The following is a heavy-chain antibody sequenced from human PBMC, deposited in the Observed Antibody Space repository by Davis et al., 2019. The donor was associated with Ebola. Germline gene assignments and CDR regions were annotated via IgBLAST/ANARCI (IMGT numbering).Heavy chain of an antibody. CDR2: ISSNGGTT. Sequence: PGGSLTLSCSASVFTCSSYAMHWVRQAPGKGLEYVSAISSNGGTTYYADSLKGRFTISRDNSKNTLYLQMSSLRAEDMAVYFCVKGYCSSTSCCRAIWFDCWGQGTLVSVSS. V-gene: IGHV3-64D*06. CDR1: VFTCSSYA. J-gene: IGHJ4*02. CDR3: VKGYCSSTSCCRAIWFDC. D-gene: IGHD2-2*01.